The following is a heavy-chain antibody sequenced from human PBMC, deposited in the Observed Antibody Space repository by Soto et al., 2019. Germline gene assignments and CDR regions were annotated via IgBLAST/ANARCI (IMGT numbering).Heavy chain of an antibody. CDR1: GFTFSSYA. CDR3: AKAYYDYVWGSYQAQYFDY. Sequence: GGSLRLSCAASGFTFSSYAMSWVRQAPGKGLEWVSAISGSGGSTYYADSVKGRFTISRDNSKNTLYLQMNSLRAEDTAVYYCAKAYYDYVWGSYQAQYFDYWGQGTLVTVSS. D-gene: IGHD3-16*02. V-gene: IGHV3-23*01. J-gene: IGHJ4*02. CDR2: ISGSGGST.